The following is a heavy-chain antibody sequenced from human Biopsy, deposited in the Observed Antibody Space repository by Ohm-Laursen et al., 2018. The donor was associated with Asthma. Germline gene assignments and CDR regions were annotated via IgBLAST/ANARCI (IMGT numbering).Heavy chain of an antibody. J-gene: IGHJ4*02. Sequence: SLRLSCAASGFTFDDYAMHWVRQAPGKGLEWVSGISWSSGSIGYADSAKGRFTISRDNAKNSLYLQMNSLRAEDTALYYCAKGEWELLEANFDYWGQGTLVTVSS. V-gene: IGHV3-9*01. CDR2: ISWSSGSI. CDR3: AKGEWELLEANFDY. D-gene: IGHD1-26*01. CDR1: GFTFDDYA.